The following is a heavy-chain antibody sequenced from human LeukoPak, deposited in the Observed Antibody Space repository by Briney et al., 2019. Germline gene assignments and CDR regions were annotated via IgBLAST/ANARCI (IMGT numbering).Heavy chain of an antibody. CDR1: GFTFSSYG. D-gene: IGHD5-12*01. CDR2: ISYDGSNK. V-gene: IGHV3-30*18. Sequence: GGSLRLSCAASGFTFSSYGMHWVRQAPGKGLEWVAVISYDGSNKYYADSVKGRFTISRDNSKNTLYLRMNSLRAEDTAVYYCAKDLRGYSGYVLGYRGQGTLVTVSS. J-gene: IGHJ4*02. CDR3: AKDLRGYSGYVLGY.